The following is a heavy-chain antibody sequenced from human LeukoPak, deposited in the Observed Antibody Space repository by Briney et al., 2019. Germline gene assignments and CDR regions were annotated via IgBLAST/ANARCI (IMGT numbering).Heavy chain of an antibody. Sequence: SQTLSLTCTVSGDSISSGGYYWSWIRQIPGKGLEWIGNIFHSGKTYYNLSLKSRLNMSADTSTNHFSLSLTSVTAADTAVYYCARVPPWPATFFSTWKYHFDLWGQGILVTVSS. V-gene: IGHV4-31*03. CDR3: ARVPPWPATFFSTWKYHFDL. CDR2: IFHSGKT. J-gene: IGHJ4*02. D-gene: IGHD1-7*01. CDR1: GDSISSGGYY.